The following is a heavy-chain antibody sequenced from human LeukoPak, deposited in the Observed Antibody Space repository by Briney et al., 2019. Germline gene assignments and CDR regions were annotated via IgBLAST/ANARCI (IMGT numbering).Heavy chain of an antibody. V-gene: IGHV2-5*02. D-gene: IGHD6-19*01. J-gene: IGHJ4*02. CDR3: AHRPIAVAVRAFDY. CDR2: IYWDDDK. CDR1: GFSLSTSGVG. Sequence: SGPTLVKPTQTLTLTCTFSGFSLSTSGVGVGWIRQPPGKALEWLALIYWDDDKRYSPSLKSRLTITKDTSKNQVVLTMTNMDPVDTAKYYCAHRPIAVAVRAFDYWGQGTLVTVSS.